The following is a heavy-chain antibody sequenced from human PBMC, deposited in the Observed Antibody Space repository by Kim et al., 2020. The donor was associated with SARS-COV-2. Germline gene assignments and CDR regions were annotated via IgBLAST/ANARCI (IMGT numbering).Heavy chain of an antibody. Sequence: KGRFTISRDNSKNTLYLQMNSLRAEDTAVYYCAKLTTYYDILTGYPYFDYWGQGTLVTVSS. CDR3: AKLTTYYDILTGYPYFDY. D-gene: IGHD3-9*01. J-gene: IGHJ4*02. V-gene: IGHV3-23*01.